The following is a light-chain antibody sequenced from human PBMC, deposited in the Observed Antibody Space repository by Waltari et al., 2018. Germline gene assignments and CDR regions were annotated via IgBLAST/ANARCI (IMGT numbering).Light chain of an antibody. V-gene: IGKV2-40*01. CDR3: TQGIEYPWT. Sequence: DIVMTQTPLSLPVTLGEPASISCRSSQSLLDSEDGNTYLDWYLQKPGQSPQLLIYEVSNRASGVPDRFSGSGSDTDFTLKISRVEAEDVGVYYCTQGIEYPWTFGQGTKVEIK. CDR1: QSLLDSEDGNTY. J-gene: IGKJ1*01. CDR2: EVS.